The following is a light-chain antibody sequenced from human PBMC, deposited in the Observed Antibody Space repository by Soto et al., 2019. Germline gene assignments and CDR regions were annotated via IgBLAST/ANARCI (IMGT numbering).Light chain of an antibody. Sequence: EIVLTQSPGTLSLSPGERATLSCRASQSVSSSYLAWYQQKPGQAPRLLIYGASSRATGIPDRFSGSGPGPDFTLTISRLEPEDFAVYYCQQYGSSPLTFGGGTKVEIK. CDR3: QQYGSSPLT. V-gene: IGKV3-20*01. CDR1: QSVSSSY. J-gene: IGKJ4*02. CDR2: GAS.